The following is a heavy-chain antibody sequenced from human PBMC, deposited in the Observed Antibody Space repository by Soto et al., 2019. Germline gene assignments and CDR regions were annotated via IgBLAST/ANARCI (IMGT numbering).Heavy chain of an antibody. J-gene: IGHJ5*02. V-gene: IGHV4-31*03. Sequence: QVQLQESGPGLVKPSQTLSLTCTVSGGSISSGGYYWSWIRQHPGKGLEWIGYIDYSGSTYYNPTLKSRVTISVDTAKNQFSLKLSSVTAADTAVYYCARVGGINWFDPWGQGTLVTVSS. CDR3: ARVGGINWFDP. CDR1: GGSISSGGYY. CDR2: IDYSGST. D-gene: IGHD3-16*01.